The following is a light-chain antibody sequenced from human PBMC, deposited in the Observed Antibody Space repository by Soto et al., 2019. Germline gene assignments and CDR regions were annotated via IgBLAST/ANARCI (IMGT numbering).Light chain of an antibody. V-gene: IGLV2-11*01. CDR2: DVS. Sequence: QSALTQPRSVSGSPGQSVTISCTGTSDDVGGYNYVSWYQQHPGKVPKVIIFDVSERPSGVPDRFSASKSGNTASLTISGLQAEDEADYCCCSYAGSHTVIFGGGTKVTVL. J-gene: IGLJ2*01. CDR1: SDDVGGYNY. CDR3: CSYAGSHTVI.